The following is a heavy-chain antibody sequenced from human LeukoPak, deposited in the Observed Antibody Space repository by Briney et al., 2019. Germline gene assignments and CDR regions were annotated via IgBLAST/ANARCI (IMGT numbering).Heavy chain of an antibody. CDR3: ARVSTNSRVGGYDPQWYFDL. CDR1: GYTFINYG. Sequence: ASVKVSCKASGYTFINYGFTWVRQAPGQGLEWMGWISGYNGNINYLQKFQGRVTMTTDTSTNTVYMELRSLSSDDTAVYYCARVSTNSRVGGYDPQWYFDLWAVAPWSLSPQ. CDR2: ISGYNGNI. V-gene: IGHV1-18*04. J-gene: IGHJ2*01. D-gene: IGHD5-12*01.